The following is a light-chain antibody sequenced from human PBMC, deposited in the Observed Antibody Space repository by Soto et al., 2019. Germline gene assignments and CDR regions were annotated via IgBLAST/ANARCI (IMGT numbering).Light chain of an antibody. Sequence: QSVLTQPPSVSGAPGQRVTISCTGTSSNIGAGYDVNWYQHLPGAAPKLLIYTNGNRPSGVPDRFSGSKSGTSASLAITGLQAEDEADYYCFSYANSRTWGYVFGTGTKLTVL. CDR1: SSNIGAGYD. J-gene: IGLJ1*01. CDR2: TNG. CDR3: FSYANSRTWGYV. V-gene: IGLV1-40*01.